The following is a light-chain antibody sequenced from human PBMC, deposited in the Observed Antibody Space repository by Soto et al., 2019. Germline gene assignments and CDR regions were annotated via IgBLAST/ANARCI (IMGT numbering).Light chain of an antibody. CDR1: QSVSKW. J-gene: IGKJ1*01. V-gene: IGKV1-5*03. CDR2: ETS. CDR3: QQYKTFWT. Sequence: DAQQTQSPSTLSASLGATVTITCRASQSVSKWLAWYQQKPGTAPTLLIYETSTVQREVPFRFSGSRSGTEITLPISILQPDDSANYYCQQYKTFWTFREGTKVDI.